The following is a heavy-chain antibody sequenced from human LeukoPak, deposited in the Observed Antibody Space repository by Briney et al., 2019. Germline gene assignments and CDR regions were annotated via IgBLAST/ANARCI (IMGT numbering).Heavy chain of an antibody. J-gene: IGHJ4*02. CDR2: IFYSGST. V-gene: IGHV4-30-4*01. CDR1: GGSIISADHY. D-gene: IGHD3-9*01. Sequence: PSETLSLTCTVSGGSIISADHYWSWIRQPPGKGLEWIGYIFYSGSTYYNPSLKSRLTISVDTSKNQLSLKLSSVTAADTAVYYCARGYYDVLTNYPKNFDQWGQGTLVTVSS. CDR3: ARGYYDVLTNYPKNFDQ.